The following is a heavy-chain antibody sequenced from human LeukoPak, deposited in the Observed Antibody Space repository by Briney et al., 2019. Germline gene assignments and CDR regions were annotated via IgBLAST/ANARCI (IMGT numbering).Heavy chain of an antibody. D-gene: IGHD4-17*01. V-gene: IGHV3-21*01. Sequence: GSLRLSCAASGFTFSSYSMNWVRQAPGKGLEWVSSISSSSSYIYYADSVKGRFTISRDNAKNSLYLQMNSLRAEDTAVYYCARDRVWDYGDYGYWGQGTLVTVSS. CDR1: GFTFSSYS. CDR3: ARDRVWDYGDYGY. CDR2: ISSSSSYI. J-gene: IGHJ4*02.